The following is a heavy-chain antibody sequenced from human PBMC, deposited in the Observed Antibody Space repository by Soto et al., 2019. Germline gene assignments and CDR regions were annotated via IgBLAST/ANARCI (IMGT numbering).Heavy chain of an antibody. Sequence: SETLSLTCAVTGYSISSSNWWGWIRQPPGKGLEWIGYIYYSGTTYYNPSLKSRVTMSVDTSKNQFSLKLTSVTAVDTAVYYCARREIQGPIDYWGQGTLVTV. CDR2: IYYSGTT. CDR1: GYSISSSNW. D-gene: IGHD1-26*01. CDR3: ARREIQGPIDY. J-gene: IGHJ4*02. V-gene: IGHV4-28*01.